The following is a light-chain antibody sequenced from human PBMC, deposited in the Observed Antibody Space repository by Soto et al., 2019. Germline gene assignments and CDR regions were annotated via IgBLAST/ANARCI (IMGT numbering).Light chain of an antibody. CDR1: SNDVCGYNY. CDR3: SSYTSSSTPYF. Sequence: QSVLTQPASVSGSPGQSITISCTGTSNDVCGYNYVSWYQQHPVKAPKLMIYDVTNRPSGVSDRFSCSKSGNTASLTIFWLQAEDEADYYFSSYTSSSTPYFFGTGTKVTVL. CDR2: DVT. J-gene: IGLJ1*01. V-gene: IGLV2-14*01.